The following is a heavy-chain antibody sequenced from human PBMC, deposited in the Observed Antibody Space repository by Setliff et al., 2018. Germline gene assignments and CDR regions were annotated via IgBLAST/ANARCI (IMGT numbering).Heavy chain of an antibody. CDR1: GFNFNTHT. J-gene: IGHJ4*02. CDR2: ISEK. V-gene: IGHV3-21*01. CDR3: ATSDWYAAFDH. Sequence: PGESLKISCAAFGFNFNTHTLSWVRQAPGKGLEWVSAISEKHYVGSVKGRFTISRDNARNSVYLQMNSLRAEDAAVYYCATSDWYAAFDHWGQGTLVTVSS. D-gene: IGHD6-19*01.